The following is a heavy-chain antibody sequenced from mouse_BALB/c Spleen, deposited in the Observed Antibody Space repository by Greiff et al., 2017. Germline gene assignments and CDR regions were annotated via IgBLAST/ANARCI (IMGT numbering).Heavy chain of an antibody. CDR3: ARGYYYGSSSLDY. CDR1: GYAFSSSW. J-gene: IGHJ2*01. CDR2: IYPGDGDT. Sequence: VQLQQSGPELVKPGASVKISCKASGYAFSSSWMNWVKQRPGQGLEWIGRIYPGDGDTNYNGKFKGKATLTADKSSSTAYMQLSSLTSVDSAVYFCARGYYYGSSSLDYWGQGTTLTVSS. V-gene: IGHV1-82*01. D-gene: IGHD1-1*01.